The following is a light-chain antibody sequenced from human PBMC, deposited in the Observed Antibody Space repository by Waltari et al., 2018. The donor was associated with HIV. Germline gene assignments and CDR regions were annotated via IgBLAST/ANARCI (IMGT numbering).Light chain of an antibody. CDR2: QDS. CDR3: KAWDSSTVV. CDR1: QLGDKY. J-gene: IGLJ2*01. V-gene: IGLV3-1*01. Sequence: SYELTQPPSVSVSPGQTASITCSGDQLGDKYACWYQQKPGQSPVVVIYQDSKRPPGIPVRFSGSNSGNTASLTISGTQAMDEADYYCKAWDSSTVVFGGGTKLTVL.